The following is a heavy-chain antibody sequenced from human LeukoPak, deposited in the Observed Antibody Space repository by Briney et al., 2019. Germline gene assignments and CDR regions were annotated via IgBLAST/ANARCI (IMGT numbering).Heavy chain of an antibody. J-gene: IGHJ5*02. Sequence: ASVKVSCKASGYTFTSNYIHWVRQAPGRGLEWMGIINPSGGGTSYAQKFQGRVTMTRNTSISTAYMELSSLRSEDTAVYYCARGTGPSEWAMVRGVPGWFDPWGQGTLVTVSS. CDR1: GYTFTSNY. CDR3: ARGTGPSEWAMVRGVPGWFDP. V-gene: IGHV1-46*01. CDR2: INPSGGGT. D-gene: IGHD3-10*01.